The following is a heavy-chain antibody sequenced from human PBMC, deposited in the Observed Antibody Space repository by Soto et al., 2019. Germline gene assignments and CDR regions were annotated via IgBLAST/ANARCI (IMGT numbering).Heavy chain of an antibody. Sequence: GESLKISCKGSGYSFTSYWIGWVRQMPGKGLEWMGIIYPGDSDTRYSPSFQGQVTISADKSISTAYLQWSSLKASDTAMYYCASRGADPITGTTEGSWYFDLWGRGTLVTVSS. CDR2: IYPGDSDT. D-gene: IGHD1-7*01. V-gene: IGHV5-51*01. CDR3: ASRGADPITGTTEGSWYFDL. J-gene: IGHJ2*01. CDR1: GYSFTSYW.